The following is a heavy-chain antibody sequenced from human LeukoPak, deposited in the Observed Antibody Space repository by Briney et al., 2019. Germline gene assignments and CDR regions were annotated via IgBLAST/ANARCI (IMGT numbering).Heavy chain of an antibody. Sequence: PSETLSLTCTVSGGSISSYYWSWIRQPPGKGLEWIGYIYDSGSTKYNPSLKSRVTISVDTSKSQSSLRLSSVTAADTAVYYCARGSSGYTYYFDYWGQGTLVTVSS. CDR1: GGSISSYY. D-gene: IGHD3-22*01. CDR2: IYDSGST. V-gene: IGHV4-59*01. CDR3: ARGSSGYTYYFDY. J-gene: IGHJ4*02.